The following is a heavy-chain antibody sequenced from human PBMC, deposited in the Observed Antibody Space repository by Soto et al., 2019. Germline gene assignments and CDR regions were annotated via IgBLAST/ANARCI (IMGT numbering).Heavy chain of an antibody. V-gene: IGHV4-59*11. D-gene: IGHD6-13*01. Sequence: QVQLQESGPGLVKPSETLSLTCTVSGGFISNHHWSWIRQSPGNELEWIGYIHYTGITTYNPSLTSRLTISGDTSKNPFSLRLSSVTAADTAMYYCARGKEGSSWYFDFWGQGTLVTVSS. CDR3: ARGKEGSSWYFDF. CDR1: GGFISNHH. CDR2: IHYTGIT. J-gene: IGHJ4*02.